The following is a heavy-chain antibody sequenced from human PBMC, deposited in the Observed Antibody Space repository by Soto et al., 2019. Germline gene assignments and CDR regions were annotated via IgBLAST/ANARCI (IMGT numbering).Heavy chain of an antibody. Sequence: QVQLVASGGGVVQPGRSLRLSCAASGFTFSSYGMHWVRQAPGKGLEWVAVIWYDGSNKYYADSVKGRFTISRDNSKNTLYLQMNSLRAEDTAVYYCARDRIAVAGVAIDYCGQGTLVTVSS. J-gene: IGHJ4*02. D-gene: IGHD6-19*01. CDR1: GFTFSSYG. CDR2: IWYDGSNK. V-gene: IGHV3-33*01. CDR3: ARDRIAVAGVAIDY.